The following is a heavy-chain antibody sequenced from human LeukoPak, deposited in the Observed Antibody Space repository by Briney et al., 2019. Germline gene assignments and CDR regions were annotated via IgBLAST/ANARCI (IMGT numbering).Heavy chain of an antibody. J-gene: IGHJ5*02. Sequence: PLASVKVSCKASGGTFSSYAISWVRQAPGQGLEWMGGIIPIFGTANYAQKFQGRVTITTDESTSTAYMELSSLRSEDTAVYYCARVRYYDILTPERSGWFDPWGQGTLVTVSS. V-gene: IGHV1-69*05. CDR2: IIPIFGTA. CDR3: ARVRYYDILTPERSGWFDP. CDR1: GGTFSSYA. D-gene: IGHD3-9*01.